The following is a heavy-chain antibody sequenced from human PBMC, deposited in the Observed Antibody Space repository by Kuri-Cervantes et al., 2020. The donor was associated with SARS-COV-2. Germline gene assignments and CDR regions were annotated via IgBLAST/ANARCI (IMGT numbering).Heavy chain of an antibody. CDR3: ARYRPPYYFDY. D-gene: IGHD3-16*02. CDR1: GGSISSSSYY. J-gene: IGHJ4*02. Sequence: SETLSLTCTVSGGSISSSSYYWGWIRQPPGKGLEWIGSIYYSGSTYYNPSLKSHVTISVDTSKNQFSLKLSSVTAEDTAVYYYARYRPPYYFDYWGQGTLVTVSS. CDR2: IYYSGST. V-gene: IGHV4-39*01.